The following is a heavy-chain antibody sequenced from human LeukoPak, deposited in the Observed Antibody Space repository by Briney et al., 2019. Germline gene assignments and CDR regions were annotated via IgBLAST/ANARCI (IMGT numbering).Heavy chain of an antibody. D-gene: IGHD2-15*01. CDR1: GFTLSSYS. CDR2: ISSNGGST. CDR3: ARPIDCSGGSCYSVLAFDI. J-gene: IGHJ3*02. Sequence: GGSLRLSCAASGFTLSSYSMHWVRQAPGKGLEYVSAISSNGGSTYYANSVKGRFTISRDNSKNTLYLQMGSLRAEDMAVYYCARPIDCSGGSCYSVLAFDIWGQGTMVTVSS. V-gene: IGHV3-64*01.